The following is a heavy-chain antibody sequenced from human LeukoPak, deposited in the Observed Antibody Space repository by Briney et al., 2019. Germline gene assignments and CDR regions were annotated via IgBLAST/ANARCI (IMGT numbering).Heavy chain of an antibody. J-gene: IGHJ3*02. Sequence: GASVKVSCKTSGYTFTGYSLHWVRQAPGQGLEWMGWINPNSGGTNYAQKFQGRVTMTRDTSISTAYMELSRLRSDDTAVYYCARDFVGATFRARAFDIWGQGTMVTVSS. D-gene: IGHD1-26*01. CDR2: INPNSGGT. CDR3: ARDFVGATFRARAFDI. V-gene: IGHV1-2*02. CDR1: GYTFTGYS.